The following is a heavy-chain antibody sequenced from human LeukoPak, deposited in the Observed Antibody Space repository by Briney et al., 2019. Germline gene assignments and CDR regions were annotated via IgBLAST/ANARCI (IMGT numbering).Heavy chain of an antibody. D-gene: IGHD5-24*01. Sequence: PSETLSLTCTVSGYSISSGYYWGWIRQPPGKGLEWIGSIYHSGSTYYNPSLKSRVTISVDTSKNQFSLKLSSVTAADTAVYYCARGAGATISSYYYYYMDVWGKGTTVTVSS. CDR3: ARGAGATISSYYYYYMDV. CDR1: GYSISSGYY. V-gene: IGHV4-38-2*02. CDR2: IYHSGST. J-gene: IGHJ6*03.